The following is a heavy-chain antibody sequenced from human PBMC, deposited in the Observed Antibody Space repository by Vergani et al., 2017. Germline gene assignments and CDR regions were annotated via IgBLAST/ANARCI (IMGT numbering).Heavy chain of an antibody. CDR1: GGTFSSYA. V-gene: IGHV1-69*17. D-gene: IGHD2-15*01. Sequence: QVQLVQSGAEVKKPGSSVKVSCKASGGTFSSYAISWVRQAPGQGLEWMGGIIPIFGIANYAQKFQGRVTITADKSTSTAYMELSSLRSEDTAVYYCARGAYSRIYYYYYYGMDVWGQGTTVTVSS. J-gene: IGHJ6*02. CDR3: ARGAYSRIYYYYYYGMDV. CDR2: IIPIFGIA.